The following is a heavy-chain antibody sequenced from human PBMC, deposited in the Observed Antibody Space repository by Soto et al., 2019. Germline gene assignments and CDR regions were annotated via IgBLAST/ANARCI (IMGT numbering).Heavy chain of an antibody. Sequence: QVQLVQSGAEVKKPGASVKVSCKASGYTFTSYGIIWVRQAPGQGLEWMGWISAYNGNTNYAQKLQGRVTMTTDTSTSTAYVELRSLRSDDTAVYYCARVGSYYYDSSGYLHDYWGQGTLVTVSS. CDR3: ARVGSYYYDSSGYLHDY. V-gene: IGHV1-18*01. CDR1: GYTFTSYG. D-gene: IGHD3-22*01. CDR2: ISAYNGNT. J-gene: IGHJ4*02.